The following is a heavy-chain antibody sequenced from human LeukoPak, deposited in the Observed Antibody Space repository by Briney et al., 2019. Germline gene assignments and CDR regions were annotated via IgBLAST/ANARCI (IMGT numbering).Heavy chain of an antibody. J-gene: IGHJ4*02. Sequence: SQTLSLTCAISGDSVSSNSAAWNWIRQSPSGGLGWLGRTYYRSKWYYDYALSVKSRSTINPDTSENQFSLQLNSVTPDDTAVYYCARDGTWRLDYWGQGILVTVPS. CDR1: GDSVSSNSAA. CDR3: ARDGTWRLDY. CDR2: TYYRSKWYY. V-gene: IGHV6-1*01. D-gene: IGHD2-15*01.